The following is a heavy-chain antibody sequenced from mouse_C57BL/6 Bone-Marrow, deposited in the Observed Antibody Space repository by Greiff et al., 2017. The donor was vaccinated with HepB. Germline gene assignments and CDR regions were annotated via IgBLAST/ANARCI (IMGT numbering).Heavy chain of an antibody. Sequence: VQLQQPGAELVKPGASVKLSCKASGYTFTSYWMHWVKQRPGRGLEWIGRIDPNSGGTKYNEKFKSKATLTVDKPSSTAYMQLSSLTSEDSAVYYCARSRTIVTTLYYYAMDYWGQGTSVTVSS. CDR1: GYTFTSYW. D-gene: IGHD2-5*01. J-gene: IGHJ4*01. CDR3: ARSRTIVTTLYYYAMDY. CDR2: IDPNSGGT. V-gene: IGHV1-72*01.